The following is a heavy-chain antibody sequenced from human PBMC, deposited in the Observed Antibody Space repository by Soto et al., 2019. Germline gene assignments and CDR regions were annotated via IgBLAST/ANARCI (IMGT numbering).Heavy chain of an antibody. CDR2: IYSTGST. V-gene: IGHV4-4*08. CDR1: GGSINSNF. J-gene: IGHJ4*02. CDR3: ARGRWLRSAYHFDY. Sequence: QVQLQESGPGLVKPSETLSLTCSVSGGSINSNFWSWVRQPPGKGLEWLAYIYSTGSTTYNPSLKSRVTISVDTSKNQFSLRLSSVTAADPAVYYCARGRWLRSAYHFDYWGQGTLVTVSS. D-gene: IGHD5-12*01.